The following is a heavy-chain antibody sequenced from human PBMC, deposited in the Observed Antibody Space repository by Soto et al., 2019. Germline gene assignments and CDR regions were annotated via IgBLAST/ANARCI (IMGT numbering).Heavy chain of an antibody. D-gene: IGHD3-22*01. V-gene: IGHV1-69*01. J-gene: IGHJ4*02. CDR2: IIPIFGTA. Sequence: QVQLVQSGAEVRTPGSSVKVSCNASGGTFSRHAISWVRQAPRQGLEWMGGIIPIFGTANHAKKFPGRVTIIADESTSTVYMELSSLRFEDTAMYYCAGAWGDDSTDYYYAHWGQGALVIVSS. CDR3: AGAWGDDSTDYYYAH. CDR1: GGTFSRHA.